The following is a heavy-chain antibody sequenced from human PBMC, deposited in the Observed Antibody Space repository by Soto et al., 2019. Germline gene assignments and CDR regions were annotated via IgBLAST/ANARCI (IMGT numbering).Heavy chain of an antibody. V-gene: IGHV3-23*01. CDR3: AKAWMDNARQRYFDH. J-gene: IGHJ4*02. CDR1: GFTFSSYA. D-gene: IGHD5-12*01. CDR2: ISGSGGGT. Sequence: GGSLRLSCAASGFTFSSYAMTWVRQAPGKGLEWVSAISGSGGGTYYADSVKGRFTISRDNSKNTLYLQMNSLRAEDTAVYSCAKAWMDNARQRYFDHWGQGTLVTVSS.